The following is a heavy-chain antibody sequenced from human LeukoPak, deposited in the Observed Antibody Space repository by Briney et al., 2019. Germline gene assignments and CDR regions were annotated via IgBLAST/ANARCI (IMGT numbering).Heavy chain of an antibody. CDR1: GFTFTSHW. CDR3: ATDATYCTNGVCYTRFDY. J-gene: IGHJ4*02. D-gene: IGHD2-8*01. V-gene: IGHV3-7*01. CDR2: MNLDGSEK. Sequence: GGSLRLSCAASGFTFTSHWMSWVRQAPGKGLEWVARMNLDGSEKYYVDSVKGRFTISRDNAKTSLYLEMNSLRAEDTAVYYCATDATYCTNGVCYTRFDYWGQGTQVTVSS.